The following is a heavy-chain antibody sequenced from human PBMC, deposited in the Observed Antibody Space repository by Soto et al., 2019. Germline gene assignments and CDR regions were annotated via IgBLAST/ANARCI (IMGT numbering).Heavy chain of an antibody. CDR3: ARDTSSSYYYYYGMDV. D-gene: IGHD6-19*01. CDR1: GFTFSSYA. Sequence: GGSLRLSCAASGFTFSSYAMHWVRQAPGKGLEWVAVISYDGSNKYYADSVKGRFTISIDNSKNTLYLQMNSLRAEDTAVYYCARDTSSSYYYYYGMDVWGQGTTVTVSS. V-gene: IGHV3-30-3*01. CDR2: ISYDGSNK. J-gene: IGHJ6*02.